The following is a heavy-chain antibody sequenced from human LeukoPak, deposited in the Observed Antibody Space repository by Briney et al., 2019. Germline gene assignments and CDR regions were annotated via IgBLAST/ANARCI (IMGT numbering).Heavy chain of an antibody. J-gene: IGHJ6*03. CDR3: AKEHPPSAYYLIYYYYYYMDV. Sequence: GGSLRLSCAASGFTFSSYGMHWVRQAPGKGLEWVAVISYDGSNKYYADSVKGRFTISRDNSKNTLYLQMNSLRAEDTAVYYCAKEHPPSAYYLIYYYYYYMDVWGKGTTVTVSS. D-gene: IGHD2/OR15-2a*01. V-gene: IGHV3-30*18. CDR1: GFTFSSYG. CDR2: ISYDGSNK.